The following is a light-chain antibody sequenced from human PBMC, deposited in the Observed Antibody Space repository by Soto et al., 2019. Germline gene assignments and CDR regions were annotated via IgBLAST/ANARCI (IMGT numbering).Light chain of an antibody. CDR2: DAS. CDR3: QQYNNWPPWT. Sequence: EIVLTQSPGTLSLSPGERATLSCRASQSVSSSYLAWYQQKPGQAPRLLIYDASNRATGIPARFSGSGSGTDFTLTISSLQSEDFAVYYCQQYNNWPPWTFGQGTKVDI. CDR1: QSVSSSY. V-gene: IGKV3-20*01. J-gene: IGKJ1*01.